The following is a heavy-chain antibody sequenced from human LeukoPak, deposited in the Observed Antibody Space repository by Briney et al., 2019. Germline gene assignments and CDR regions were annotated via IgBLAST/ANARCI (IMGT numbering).Heavy chain of an antibody. CDR3: AKDVGKWESLHFFDY. J-gene: IGHJ4*02. D-gene: IGHD1-26*01. CDR1: GFTFSTNA. V-gene: IGHV3-23*01. Sequence: GGSLRLSCATSGFTFSTNAMSWVRQAPGKGLEWISGISGSGASTYYADSVTGRFTISRDNSRNTLYLQMNSLRGDDTAVYYCAKDVGKWESLHFFDYWGQGTLVTVSS. CDR2: ISGSGAST.